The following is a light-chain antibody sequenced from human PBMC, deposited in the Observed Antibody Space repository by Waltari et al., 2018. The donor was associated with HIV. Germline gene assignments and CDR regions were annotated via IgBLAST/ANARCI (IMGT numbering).Light chain of an antibody. CDR3: QQRSNWPPIT. Sequence: VLTQSPATLSVSPGATVTLSCRCSQSVGRYLAWYQQKPGQCPRLLIHDAFNRPTGIPPRFSGLGAGTDFSLTISSLEREDVAVYFCQQRSNWPPITFGQGTRLEIK. CDR1: QSVGRY. CDR2: DAF. V-gene: IGKV3-11*01. J-gene: IGKJ5*01.